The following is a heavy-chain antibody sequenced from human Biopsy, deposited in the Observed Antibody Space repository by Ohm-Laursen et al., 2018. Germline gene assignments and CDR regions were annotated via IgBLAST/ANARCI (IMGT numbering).Heavy chain of an antibody. CDR1: GGSFTGHY. CDR2: ISYTGYT. Sequence: GTLSLTCTVSGGSFTGHYWSWIRQPPGKGLEWIGHISYTGYTSYNASLKSRVTISVDTSRNHFSLRLSSLTAADTAVYYCARGSDEYGGLYFPHWGQGTLVTVSS. J-gene: IGHJ1*01. D-gene: IGHD4-23*01. V-gene: IGHV4-59*11. CDR3: ARGSDEYGGLYFPH.